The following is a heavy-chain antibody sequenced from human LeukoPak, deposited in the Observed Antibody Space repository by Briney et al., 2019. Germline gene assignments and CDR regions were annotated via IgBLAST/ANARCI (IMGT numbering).Heavy chain of an antibody. CDR3: ARMGGGFWSGIRPYYFDY. V-gene: IGHV4-39*07. Sequence: TSSETLSLTCTVAGGSISSSSYYWGWIRQPPGKGLEWIGSIYYSGSTYYHPSLKSRVTISVDTSTNQFSLKLSSVTAADTAVYYCARMGGGFWSGIRPYYFDYWGQGTLVTVSS. CDR1: GGSISSSSYY. CDR2: IYYSGST. J-gene: IGHJ4*02. D-gene: IGHD3-3*01.